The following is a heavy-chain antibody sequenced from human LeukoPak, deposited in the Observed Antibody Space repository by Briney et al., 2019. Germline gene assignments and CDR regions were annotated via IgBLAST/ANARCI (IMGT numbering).Heavy chain of an antibody. V-gene: IGHV4-31*03. CDR3: ARVDSGYDLTFDY. J-gene: IGHJ4*02. CDR1: GGSISSGGYY. D-gene: IGHD5-12*01. CDR2: IYYSGST. Sequence: SETLSLTCTVSGGSISSGGYYWSWIRQHPGKGLEWIGYIYYSGSTYYNPSLKRRVTISVDTSKNQFSLKLSSVTAADTAVYYCARVDSGYDLTFDYWGQGTLVTVSS.